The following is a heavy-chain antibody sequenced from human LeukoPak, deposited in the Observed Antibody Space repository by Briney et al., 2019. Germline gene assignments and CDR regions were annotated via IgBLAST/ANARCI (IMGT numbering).Heavy chain of an antibody. CDR3: ARNIDYGGNSGAFDI. CDR2: ISHSGDAT. Sequence: GGSLRLSCAAFGIAFDKNAMTWVRQAPGKGLEWVSTISHSGDATHYADSVKGRFTISRDNSKNTLYLQMNSLRAEDTAVYYCARNIDYGGNSGAFDIWGQGTMVTVSS. V-gene: IGHV3-23*01. D-gene: IGHD4-23*01. CDR1: GIAFDKNA. J-gene: IGHJ3*02.